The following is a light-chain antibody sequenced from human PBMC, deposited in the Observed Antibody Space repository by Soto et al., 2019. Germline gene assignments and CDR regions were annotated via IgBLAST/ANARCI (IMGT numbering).Light chain of an antibody. V-gene: IGKV1-17*01. CDR3: LQHYSYPWT. J-gene: IGKJ1*01. CDR2: DAS. CDR1: QGIRNE. Sequence: DIQMTQSPSSLSASVGDRVTITCQASQGIRNELGWYQQKPGKAPKRLIYDASILQGGVPSRFSGSGSGTEFTLTISSLQPEDFATYSCLQHYSYPWTFGQGTKVDIK.